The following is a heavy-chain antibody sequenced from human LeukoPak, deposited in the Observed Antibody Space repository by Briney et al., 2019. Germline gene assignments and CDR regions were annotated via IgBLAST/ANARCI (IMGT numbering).Heavy chain of an antibody. CDR1: GYTFTSYY. Sequence: ASVKASCKASGYTFTSYYMHWVRQAPGQGLEWMGIINPSGGSTSYAQKFQGRVTMTRDMSTSTVYMELSSLRSEDTAVYYCARDAEGGDFDYWGQGTLVTVSS. J-gene: IGHJ4*02. V-gene: IGHV1-46*01. CDR3: ARDAEGGDFDY. CDR2: INPSGGST. D-gene: IGHD1-26*01.